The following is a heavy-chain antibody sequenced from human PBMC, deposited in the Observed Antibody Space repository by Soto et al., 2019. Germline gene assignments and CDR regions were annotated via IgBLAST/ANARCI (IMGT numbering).Heavy chain of an antibody. J-gene: IGHJ4*02. CDR2: IDHDGPT. V-gene: IGHV3-74*01. CDR1: GFIFSNYW. D-gene: IGHD3-10*01. Sequence: EVQLVESGGGLVQPGGSLRLSCAGSGFIFSNYWMHWVRQAPGKGLEWVSRIDHDGPTDYADSVRGRFTISRDNAENTLYLQMLSLRPEDTAVYYCVRDSLGYYWGQGTLVTVSS. CDR3: VRDSLGYY.